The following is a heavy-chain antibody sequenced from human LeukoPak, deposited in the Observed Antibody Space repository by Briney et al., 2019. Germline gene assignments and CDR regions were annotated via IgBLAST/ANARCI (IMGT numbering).Heavy chain of an antibody. V-gene: IGHV3-9*01. J-gene: IGHJ5*02. Sequence: PGGSLRLSCAASGFTFDDYAMHWVRQAPGKGLEWVSGISWNIGSIGYADTEKGRFTISRDNAKNSLCLHMNSLRAEDTALYYCAKSDMVRGVRNWFDPWGQGTLVTVSS. CDR3: AKSDMVRGVRNWFDP. CDR2: ISWNIGSI. D-gene: IGHD3-10*01. CDR1: GFTFDDYA.